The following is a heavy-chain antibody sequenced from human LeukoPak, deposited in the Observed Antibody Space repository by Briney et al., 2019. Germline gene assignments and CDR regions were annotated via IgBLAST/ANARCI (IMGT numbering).Heavy chain of an antibody. J-gene: IGHJ4*02. CDR1: GGTFSSYA. D-gene: IGHD2-15*01. CDR3: ASVGYCSGGSCHRFDY. CDR2: IIPIFGTA. Sequence: SVKVSCKASGGTFSSYAISWVRQAPGQGLEWMGGIIPIFGTANYAQKFQGRVTITADESTSTAYMELISLRSEDTAVYYCASVGYCSGGSCHRFDYWGQGTLVTVSS. V-gene: IGHV1-69*13.